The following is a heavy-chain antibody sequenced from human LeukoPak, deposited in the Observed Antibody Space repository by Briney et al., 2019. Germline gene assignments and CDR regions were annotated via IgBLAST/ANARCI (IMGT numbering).Heavy chain of an antibody. CDR3: TTAGACSGGSCYAGYYYYGMDV. J-gene: IGHJ6*02. V-gene: IGHV3-15*01. CDR2: IKSKTDGGTT. CDR1: GFTFSGSA. D-gene: IGHD2-15*01. Sequence: GGSLKLSCAASGFTFSGSAMHWVRQASGKGLEWVGRIKSKTDGGTTDYAAPVKGRFTISRDDSKNTLYLQMNSLKTEDTAVYYCTTAGACSGGSCYAGYYYYGMDVWGQGTTVTVSS.